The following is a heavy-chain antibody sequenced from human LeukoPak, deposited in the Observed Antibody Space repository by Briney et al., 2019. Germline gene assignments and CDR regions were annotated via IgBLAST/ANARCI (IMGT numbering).Heavy chain of an antibody. D-gene: IGHD1-26*01. V-gene: IGHV3-7*01. Sequence: GGSLRLSCAASGFTFSSYWMSWVRQAPGKGLEWVANIKQDGSEKYYVDSVKGRFTISRDNAKNSLYLQMDSLGPEDTAVYYCARDPYSGNYGNDYYYYMDVWGKGTTVTISS. CDR1: GFTFSSYW. CDR3: ARDPYSGNYGNDYYYYMDV. CDR2: IKQDGSEK. J-gene: IGHJ6*03.